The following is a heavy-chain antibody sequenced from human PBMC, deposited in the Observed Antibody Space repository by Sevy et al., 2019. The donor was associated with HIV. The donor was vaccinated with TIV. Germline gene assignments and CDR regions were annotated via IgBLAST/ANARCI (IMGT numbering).Heavy chain of an antibody. Sequence: GGSLRLSCVASQLRFEDSDMNWVRQVAGKGLQWVSGINWNAAATSYTDSVKGRFTISRDNAKNTLYLQMDSLRGEDTGLYFCAKEKSCGGACYYFDYWGQGALVTVSS. V-gene: IGHV3-20*04. J-gene: IGHJ4*02. CDR2: INWNAAAT. D-gene: IGHD2-21*02. CDR3: AKEKSCGGACYYFDY. CDR1: QLRFEDSD.